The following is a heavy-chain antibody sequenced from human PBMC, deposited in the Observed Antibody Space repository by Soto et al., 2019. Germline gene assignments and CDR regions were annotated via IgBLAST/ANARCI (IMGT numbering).Heavy chain of an antibody. CDR3: ARPPGGDYYYGMDV. J-gene: IGHJ6*02. Sequence: QVQLVQSGAEVKKPGSSVKVSCKASGGTFSSYAISWVRQAPGQGLEWMGGIIPIFGTANYAQKFQGRVTXNAXEXMSTAYMELSSLRSEDTAVYYCARPPGGDYYYGMDVWGQGTTVTVSS. D-gene: IGHD4-17*01. CDR1: GGTFSSYA. CDR2: IIPIFGTA. V-gene: IGHV1-69*12.